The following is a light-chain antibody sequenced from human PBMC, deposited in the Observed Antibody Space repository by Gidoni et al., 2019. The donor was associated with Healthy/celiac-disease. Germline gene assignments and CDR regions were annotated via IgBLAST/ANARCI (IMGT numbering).Light chain of an antibody. J-gene: IGLJ1*01. Sequence: SSELTQDPAVSVALGQTVRITCQGDSLRSYYARWYQQKPGQAPVLVIHGKNNRPSGIPDPFSGSSSGNTASLTITGAQAEDEADYYCNSRDSSGNHLGVFGTGTKVTVL. CDR3: NSRDSSGNHLGV. CDR2: GKN. CDR1: SLRSYY. V-gene: IGLV3-19*01.